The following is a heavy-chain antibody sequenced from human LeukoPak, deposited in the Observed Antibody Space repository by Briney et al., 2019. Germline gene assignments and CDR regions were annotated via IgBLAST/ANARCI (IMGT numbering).Heavy chain of an antibody. V-gene: IGHV4-59*01. CDR2: VYYSGTS. CDR1: GGSFSGYY. Sequence: PSETLSLTCAVSGGSFSGYYWSWIRQPPGKGLEWIGYVYYSGTSNYNPSLKSRVSISVDTSKNQFSLKLTSVTAADTAVYYCAKGRGRDGDNLASWGQGTLVTVSS. CDR3: AKGRGRDGDNLAS. J-gene: IGHJ4*02. D-gene: IGHD5-24*01.